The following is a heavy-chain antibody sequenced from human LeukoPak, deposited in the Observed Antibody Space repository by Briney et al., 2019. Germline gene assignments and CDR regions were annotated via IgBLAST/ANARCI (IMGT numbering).Heavy chain of an antibody. Sequence: GRSLRLSCAASGFTFDDYAMHWVRQAPGKGLEWVSGISGSGGSTYYADSVQGRFTVSRDNSKNTLFLQMNSVRAEDTAVYYCAKEIYGDPTGGRFQHWGQGTLVTVSS. J-gene: IGHJ1*01. CDR2: ISGSGGST. V-gene: IGHV3-23*01. CDR1: GFTFDDYA. CDR3: AKEIYGDPTGGRFQH. D-gene: IGHD4-17*01.